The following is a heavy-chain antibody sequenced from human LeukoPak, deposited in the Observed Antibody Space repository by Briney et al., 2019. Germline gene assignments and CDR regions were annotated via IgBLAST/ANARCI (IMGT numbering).Heavy chain of an antibody. CDR2: IKQDGSEK. CDR1: GFTFSSYA. V-gene: IGHV3-7*01. CDR3: ARGQWLRSNPFDY. J-gene: IGHJ4*02. Sequence: GGSLRLSCAASGFTFSSYAMSWVRQAPGKGLEWVANIKQDGSEKYYVDSVKGRFTISRDNAKNSLYLQMNSLRAEDTAVYYCARGQWLRSNPFDYWGQGTLVTVSS. D-gene: IGHD5-12*01.